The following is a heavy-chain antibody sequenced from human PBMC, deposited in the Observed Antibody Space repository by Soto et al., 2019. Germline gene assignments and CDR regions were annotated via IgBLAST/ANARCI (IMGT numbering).Heavy chain of an antibody. D-gene: IGHD2-15*01. V-gene: IGHV4-39*01. CDR2: FYYSGTTYS. CDR1: GDSISSSSYF. J-gene: IGHJ4*02. Sequence: SETLSLTCTVSGDSISSSSYFWGWIRQPPEKGLEWIANFYYSGTTYSYYNPSLKSRVTLSVDTSKNQFSLKLSSVTAADTAVYFCSRHRRDKNYFDYWGQGTLVTVS. CDR3: SRHRRDKNYFDY.